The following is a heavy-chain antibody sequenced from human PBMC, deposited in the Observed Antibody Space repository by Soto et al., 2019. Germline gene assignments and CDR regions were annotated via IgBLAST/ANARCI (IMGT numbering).Heavy chain of an antibody. CDR3: AKDIRYDILTGFTDI. J-gene: IGHJ3*02. CDR1: GFSFSRYL. Sequence: PGGSLRLSCAASGFSFSRYLMTWVRQTPGQGLEWVSSISGRGDATYYADSVKGRFTISRDNSKNTLFLQMNSLRAEDTAVYYCAKDIRYDILTGFTDIWGQGTMVTVSS. CDR2: ISGRGDAT. V-gene: IGHV3-23*01. D-gene: IGHD3-9*01.